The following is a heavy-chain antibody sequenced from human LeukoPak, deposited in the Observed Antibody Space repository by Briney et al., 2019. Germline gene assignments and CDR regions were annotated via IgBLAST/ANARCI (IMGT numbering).Heavy chain of an antibody. J-gene: IGHJ6*03. CDR3: ARVLRYFDWLYRGYYYYMDV. Sequence: ASVKVSCKASGGTFSSYAISWVRQAPGQGLEWMGGIIPIFGTANYAQKFQGRVTITADKSTSTAYMELSSLRSEDTAVYYCARVLRYFDWLYRGYYYYMDVWGKGTTVTVSS. D-gene: IGHD3-9*01. CDR2: IIPIFGTA. CDR1: GGTFSSYA. V-gene: IGHV1-69*06.